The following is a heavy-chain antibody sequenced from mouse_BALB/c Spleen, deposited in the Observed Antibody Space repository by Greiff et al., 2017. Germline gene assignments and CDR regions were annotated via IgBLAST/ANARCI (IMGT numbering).Heavy chain of an antibody. CDR3: ARQGTYYRYIDY. Sequence: EVKLVDSGGGLVKLGGSLKLSCAASGFTFSSYYMSWVRQTPEKRLELVAAINSNGGSTYYPDTVKGRFTISRDNAKNTLYLQMSSLKSEDTALYYCARQGTYYRYIDYWGQGTTLTVSS. V-gene: IGHV5-6-2*01. CDR2: INSNGGST. J-gene: IGHJ2*01. D-gene: IGHD2-12*01. CDR1: GFTFSSYY.